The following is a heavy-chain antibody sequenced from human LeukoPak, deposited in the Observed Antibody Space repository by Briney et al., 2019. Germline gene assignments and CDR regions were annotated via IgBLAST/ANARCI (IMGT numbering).Heavy chain of an antibody. CDR3: ARDRDYSNTERGFDY. D-gene: IGHD4-11*01. V-gene: IGHV1-2*02. J-gene: IGHJ4*02. Sequence: ASVTVSFTSSVYTFTDYYIHWVRQAPGQGLEWMGWINPNSGETNSAQKFQGRVTMTGDTSISTAYMELRRVTSDDTAVYYCARDRDYSNTERGFDYWGQGTLVTVSS. CDR2: INPNSGET. CDR1: VYTFTDYY.